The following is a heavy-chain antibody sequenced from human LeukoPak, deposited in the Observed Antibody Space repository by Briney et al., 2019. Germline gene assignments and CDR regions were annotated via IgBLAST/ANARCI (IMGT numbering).Heavy chain of an antibody. CDR3: ARQEGYSYGYEGY. V-gene: IGHV5-51*01. Sequence: GESLKISCKGSGYSFTNYWIAWVRQMPGKGLEWMGIIYPGDSDTRYSPSFQGQITISADKSISTAYLQWSSLKASDTAMYYCARQEGYSYGYEGYWGQGTLVTVSS. CDR2: IYPGDSDT. D-gene: IGHD5-18*01. J-gene: IGHJ4*02. CDR1: GYSFTNYW.